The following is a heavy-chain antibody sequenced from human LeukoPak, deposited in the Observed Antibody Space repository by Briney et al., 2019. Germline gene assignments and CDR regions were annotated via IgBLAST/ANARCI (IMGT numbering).Heavy chain of an antibody. CDR1: GFTFSSYA. D-gene: IGHD4-17*01. J-gene: IGHJ4*02. Sequence: GGSLRLSCAASGFTFSSYAMSWVRQAPGKGLGWVSAISGSDGSTYYADSVKGRFTISRDNSKNTLYLQMNSLRAEDTAVYYCAKDQGDYGDLLWGQGTLVTVSS. CDR3: AKDQGDYGDLL. V-gene: IGHV3-23*01. CDR2: ISGSDGST.